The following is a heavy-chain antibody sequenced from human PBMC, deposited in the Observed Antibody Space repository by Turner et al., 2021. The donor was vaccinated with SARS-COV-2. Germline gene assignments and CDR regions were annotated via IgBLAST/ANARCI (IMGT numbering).Heavy chain of an antibody. D-gene: IGHD7-27*01. CDR1: GFTFSSYA. J-gene: IGHJ4*02. CDR2: ISDTGANT. CDR3: AKGNGDKV. Sequence: EVQLLESGGGLVQPGGSLRFSCPASGFTFSSYAMSWVRQAPGKGVEWVSGISDTGANTYYADSVKGRFTISRDNSRDTLYLQMSSLRAEDTALYYCAKGNGDKVGGQGTLVIVSS. V-gene: IGHV3-23*01.